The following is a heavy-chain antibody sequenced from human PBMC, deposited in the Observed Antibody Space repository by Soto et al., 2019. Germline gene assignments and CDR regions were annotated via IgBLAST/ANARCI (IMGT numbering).Heavy chain of an antibody. V-gene: IGHV3-23*01. J-gene: IGHJ1*01. CDR2: ISGSDGKT. CDR3: ARWSYLDC. D-gene: IGHD3-10*01. Sequence: PGGSLRLSCAASGFSFGSYALSWVRQAPGKGLEWVSTISGSDGKTFYADSVKGRFSISRDTSQSTLYLQMNSLRADDTAMYYSARWSYLDCWGQGTRVRVSS. CDR1: GFSFGSYA.